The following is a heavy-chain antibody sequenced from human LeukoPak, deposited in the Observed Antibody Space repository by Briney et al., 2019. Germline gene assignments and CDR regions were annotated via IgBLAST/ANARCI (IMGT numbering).Heavy chain of an antibody. V-gene: IGHV3-23*01. CDR3: AKGQTVTDTDY. D-gene: IGHD4-17*01. J-gene: IGHJ4*02. CDR1: GFTFSSYA. CDR2: ISGSVGST. Sequence: GGSLRLSCAASGFTFSSYAMSWVRQAPGKGLEWVSAISGSVGSTYYADSVKGRFTISRDNSKNTLSLQMNSLRAEDTAVYYCAKGQTVTDTDYWGQGTLVTVSS.